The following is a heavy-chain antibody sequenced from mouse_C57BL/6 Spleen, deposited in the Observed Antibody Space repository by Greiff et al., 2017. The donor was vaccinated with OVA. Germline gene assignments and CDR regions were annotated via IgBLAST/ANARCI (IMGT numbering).Heavy chain of an antibody. CDR1: GYTFTGYW. CDR3: ARGYDGAWFAY. J-gene: IGHJ3*01. Sequence: HVHVKQPGAELMKPGASVKLSCKATGYTFTGYWIAWVKQRPGHGLEWIGEILPGSGSTNDNEKFKGKATFTAETASNTAYIQLSSLTTEDSSIYDCARGYDGAWFAYWGQGTLVTVSA. CDR2: ILPGSGST. V-gene: IGHV1-9*01. D-gene: IGHD2-2*01.